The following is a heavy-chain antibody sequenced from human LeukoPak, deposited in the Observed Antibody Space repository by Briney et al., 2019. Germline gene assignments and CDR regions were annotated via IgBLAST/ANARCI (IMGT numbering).Heavy chain of an antibody. CDR3: AREDDDYYGSGSYPDY. J-gene: IGHJ4*02. V-gene: IGHV3-21*01. CDR1: GFTFSSYS. D-gene: IGHD3-10*01. CDR2: ISSSSSYI. Sequence: GGSLRLSCAASGFTFSSYSMNWVRQAPGKGLEWVSSISSSSSYIYYADSVKGRFTISRDNAKNSLYLQMNSLRAEGTAVYYCAREDDDYYGSGSYPDYWGQGTLVTVSS.